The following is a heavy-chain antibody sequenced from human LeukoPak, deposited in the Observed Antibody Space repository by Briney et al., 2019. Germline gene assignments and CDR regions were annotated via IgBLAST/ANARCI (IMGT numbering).Heavy chain of an antibody. D-gene: IGHD2-21*02. J-gene: IGHJ4*02. V-gene: IGHV1-2*04. CDR1: GYTFTGYY. CDR3: ARVCGGDCYYFDY. Sequence: ASVKVSCKASGYTFTGYYMHWVRRAPGQGLEWMGWINLNSGGTNYAQKFQGWVTMTRDTSISTAYMELSRLRSDDTAVYYCARVCGGDCYYFDYWGQGTLVTVSS. CDR2: INLNSGGT.